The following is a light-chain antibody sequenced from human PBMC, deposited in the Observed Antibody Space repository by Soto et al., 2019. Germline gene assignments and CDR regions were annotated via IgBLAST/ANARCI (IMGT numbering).Light chain of an antibody. CDR3: QHYGSSIYT. CDR1: QSVDSSY. CDR2: DTS. V-gene: IGKV3-20*01. J-gene: IGKJ2*01. Sequence: ENVLTQSPGTLSLSPGERATLSCRASQSVDSSYLAWYQQKPGQAPRLLIYDTSSRATGIPDRFSGSGSGTDFTLTINKLEPEDFAVYYCQHYGSSIYTFGQGTNLEIK.